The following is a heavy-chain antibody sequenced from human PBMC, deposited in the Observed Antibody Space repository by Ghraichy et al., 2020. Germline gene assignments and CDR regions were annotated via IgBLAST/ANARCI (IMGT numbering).Heavy chain of an antibody. J-gene: IGHJ6*02. V-gene: IGHV1-69*13. CDR1: GGTFSSYA. CDR3: ARSTTTPFLNYYYGMDV. CDR2: IIPIFGTA. D-gene: IGHD1-1*01. Sequence: SVKVSCRASGGTFSSYAISWVRQAPGQGLEWMGGIIPIFGTANYAQKFQGRVTITADESTSTAYMELSSLRSEDTAVYYCARSTTTPFLNYYYGMDVWGQGTTVTVSS.